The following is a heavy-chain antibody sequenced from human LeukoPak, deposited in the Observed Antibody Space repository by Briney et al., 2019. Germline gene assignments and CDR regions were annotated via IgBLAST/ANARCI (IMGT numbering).Heavy chain of an antibody. D-gene: IGHD3-22*01. CDR2: IYYSGST. V-gene: IGHV4-61*05. Sequence: SETLSLTCTVSGVSISSSNSYWGWIRQPPGKGLEWIGYIYYSGSTNYNPSLKSRVTISVDTSKNQFSLKLSSVTAADTAVYYCARGPYYYDSSGYYSPRLDYWGQGTLVTVSS. J-gene: IGHJ4*02. CDR1: GVSISSSNSY. CDR3: ARGPYYYDSSGYYSPRLDY.